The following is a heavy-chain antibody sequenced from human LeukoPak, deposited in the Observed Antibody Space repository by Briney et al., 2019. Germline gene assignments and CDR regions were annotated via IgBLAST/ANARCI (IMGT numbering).Heavy chain of an antibody. CDR2: IYYSGST. D-gene: IGHD1-20*01. CDR3: ARDSLYNWNDSGFDP. Sequence: SETLSLTCTVSGGSISSYYWSWIRQPPGKGLEWIGYIYYSGSTNYNPSLKSRVTISVDTSKNQFSLKLSSVTAADTAVYYCARDSLYNWNDSGFDPWGQGTLVTVSS. CDR1: GGSISSYY. J-gene: IGHJ5*02. V-gene: IGHV4-59*01.